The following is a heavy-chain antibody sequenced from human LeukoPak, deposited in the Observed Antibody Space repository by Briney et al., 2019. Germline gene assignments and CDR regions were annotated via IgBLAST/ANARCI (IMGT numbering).Heavy chain of an antibody. J-gene: IGHJ4*02. D-gene: IGHD3-10*01. Sequence: GGSLRLSCAASGFTFSGYEMNWVRQAPGKGLEWVSHISTSGSTIYYADSVKGRFTISRDNAKNSLYLQMSSLRAEDTSVYYCARSLGWFGYFDYWGQGTLVTVSS. CDR1: GFTFSGYE. CDR2: ISTSGSTI. V-gene: IGHV3-48*03. CDR3: ARSLGWFGYFDY.